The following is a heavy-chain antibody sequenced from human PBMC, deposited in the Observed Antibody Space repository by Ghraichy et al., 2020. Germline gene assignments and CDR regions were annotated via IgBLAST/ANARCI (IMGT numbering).Heavy chain of an antibody. CDR1: GYTFTGYY. Sequence: ASVKVSCKASGYTFTGYYMHWVRQAPGQGLEWMGWINPNSGGTNYAQKFQGRVTMTRDTSISTAYMELSRLRSDDTAVYYCARDFRGARAAAGRVPDYWGQGTLVTVSS. CDR2: INPNSGGT. J-gene: IGHJ4*02. V-gene: IGHV1-2*02. CDR3: ARDFRGARAAAGRVPDY. D-gene: IGHD6-13*01.